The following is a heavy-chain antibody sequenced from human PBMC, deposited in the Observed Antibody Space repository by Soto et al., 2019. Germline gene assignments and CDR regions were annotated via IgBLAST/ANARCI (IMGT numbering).Heavy chain of an antibody. CDR2: IIPILGIA. Sequence: QVQLVQSGAEVKKPGSSVKVSCKASGGTFSSYTISWVRQAPGQGLEWMGRIIPILGIANYAQKFQGRVTITADKSTSTAYMELSSLRSEDTAVYYCARGSSGYYVAQDYYDYYGMDVW. D-gene: IGHD3-22*01. CDR1: GGTFSSYT. J-gene: IGHJ6*01. CDR3: ARGSSGYYVAQDYYDYYGMDV. V-gene: IGHV1-69*02.